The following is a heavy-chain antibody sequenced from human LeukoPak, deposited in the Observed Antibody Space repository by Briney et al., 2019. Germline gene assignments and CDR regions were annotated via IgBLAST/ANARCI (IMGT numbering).Heavy chain of an antibody. D-gene: IGHD1-1*01. CDR2: ISSSSTI. V-gene: IGHV3-48*02. CDR1: GFTFSSYS. J-gene: IGHJ4*02. CDR3: ARDWERSGY. Sequence: GGSLRLSCAASGFTFSSYSMNWVRQAPGKGLEWVSYISSSSTIYYADSVKGRFTISRDNAKNSLYLQMNSLRDEDTAVYYCARDWERSGYWGQGTLVTVSS.